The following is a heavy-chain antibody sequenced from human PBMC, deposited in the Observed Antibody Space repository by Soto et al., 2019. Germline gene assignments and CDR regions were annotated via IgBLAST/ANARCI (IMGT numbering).Heavy chain of an antibody. D-gene: IGHD6-13*01. J-gene: IGHJ6*03. CDR1: GYSFTSYW. CDR2: IYPGDSDT. V-gene: IGHV5-51*01. Sequence: GESLKISCKGSGYSFTSYWIGWVRQMPGKGLEWMGIIYPGDSDTRYSPSFQGQVTISADKSISTAYLQWSSLKASDTSMYYCASRLYDGSSWHTMDVWGKGTTVTVSS. CDR3: ASRLYDGSSWHTMDV.